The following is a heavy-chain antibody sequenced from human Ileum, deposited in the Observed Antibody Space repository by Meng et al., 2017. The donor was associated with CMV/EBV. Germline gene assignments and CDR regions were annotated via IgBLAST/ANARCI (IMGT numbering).Heavy chain of an antibody. CDR2: INESGGT. Sequence: GSLRLSCAVYGGSLSGYYWSWIRQSPGKGLEWIGEINESGGTKYNPSLKSRVTISVETSNNQFSLNLSSVTAADTALYYCARGSRRSILIGPFVDYWGQGTLVTVSS. CDR1: GGSLSGYY. J-gene: IGHJ4*01. D-gene: IGHD6-6*01. CDR3: ARGSRRSILIGPFVDY. V-gene: IGHV4-34*01.